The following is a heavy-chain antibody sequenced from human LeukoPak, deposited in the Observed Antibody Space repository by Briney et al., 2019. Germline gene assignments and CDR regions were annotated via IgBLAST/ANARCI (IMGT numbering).Heavy chain of an antibody. J-gene: IGHJ4*02. D-gene: IGHD3-10*01. CDR2: IRSSGNII. V-gene: IGHV3-48*03. Sequence: GGSLRLSCTASGFTFINYDMNWVRQAPGKGLEWISYIRSSGNIIYYADFLKGRFSISRDNGKNTMFLQMDTLRAEDTAVYYCARDRGGFYFDLWGKGTLVTVSS. CDR1: GFTFINYD. CDR3: ARDRGGFYFDL.